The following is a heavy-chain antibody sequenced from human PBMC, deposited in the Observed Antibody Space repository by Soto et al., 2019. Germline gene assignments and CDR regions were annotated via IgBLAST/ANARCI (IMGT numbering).Heavy chain of an antibody. CDR1: GGSISSYH. J-gene: IGHJ5*02. CDR2: VHFSGST. Sequence: SETLSLTCTVSGGSISSYHWSWIRQAPGKGLEWVGYVHFSGSTTYNPSLKPRLNISFDMSKSQFSLKLSSVTAADTAVYYCARVPSPWGQGTLVTVSS. V-gene: IGHV4-59*12. CDR3: ARVPSP.